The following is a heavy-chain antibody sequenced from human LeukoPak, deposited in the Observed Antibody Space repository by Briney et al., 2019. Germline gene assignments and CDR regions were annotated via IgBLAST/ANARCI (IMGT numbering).Heavy chain of an antibody. CDR3: AKEVVDTATYYFDY. J-gene: IGHJ4*02. V-gene: IGHV3-23*01. CDR1: GFGFKDSA. Sequence: GSLRLSCSASGFGFKDSAMTWVRQAPGKGLEWVSLISASGGNTYSTDSVKGRFTLSRDNSKNTLYLQMNSLRAEDTAVYYCAKEVVDTATYYFDYWGQGTLVTVSS. CDR2: ISASGGNT. D-gene: IGHD5-18*01.